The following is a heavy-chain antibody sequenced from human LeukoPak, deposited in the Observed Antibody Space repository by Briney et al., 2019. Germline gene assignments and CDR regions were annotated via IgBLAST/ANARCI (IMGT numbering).Heavy chain of an antibody. CDR2: ISDGGHGSYNT. J-gene: IGHJ4*02. V-gene: IGHV3-23*01. D-gene: IGHD1-26*01. Sequence: GGSLRLSCATSGFIFSHYTMIWVRQAPGQGLKWISTISDGGHGSYNTHYADSVRGRFTISRDNAKNTLYLQMNSLRAEDTAVYYCARDLLGNSGSYLRHPNGPPFDYWGQGTLVTVSS. CDR3: ARDLLGNSGSYLRHPNGPPFDY. CDR1: GFIFSHYT.